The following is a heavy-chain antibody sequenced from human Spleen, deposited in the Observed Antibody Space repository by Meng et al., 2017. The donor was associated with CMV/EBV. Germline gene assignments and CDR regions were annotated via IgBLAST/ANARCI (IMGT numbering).Heavy chain of an antibody. CDR1: GFTFRSYE. V-gene: IGHV3-48*03. J-gene: IGHJ4*02. CDR3: ARWGILPGVIALDY. D-gene: IGHD7-27*01. Sequence: GESLKISCAASGFTFRSYEMTWVRQAPGKGLEWVSYISGSGVVIYYADSVKGRFTVSRDNAKNTVYLQMNTLRVEDTAVYYCARWGILPGVIALDYWGRGTLVTVSS. CDR2: ISGSGVVI.